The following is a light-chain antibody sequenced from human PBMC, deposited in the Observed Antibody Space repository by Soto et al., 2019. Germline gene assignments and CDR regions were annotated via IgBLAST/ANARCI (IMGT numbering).Light chain of an antibody. J-gene: IGLJ2*01. CDR2: ENN. V-gene: IGLV1-51*02. Sequence: QSVLTQPPSVSAAPGQKVTISCSGSSSNIGNNYVSWYQQLPGTAPKLLIYENNKRPSGIPDRFSGSKSGTSATLGITGLQTGDEDDYYCGTWDSSLSALVVFGGGTKLTVL. CDR1: SSNIGNNY. CDR3: GTWDSSLSALVV.